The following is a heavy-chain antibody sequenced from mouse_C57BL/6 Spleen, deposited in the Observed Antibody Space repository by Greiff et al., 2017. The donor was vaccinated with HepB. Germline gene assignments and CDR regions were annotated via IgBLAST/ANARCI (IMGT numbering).Heavy chain of an antibody. CDR3: ARSMTGSHFDY. D-gene: IGHD4-1*01. CDR2: IHPNSGST. J-gene: IGHJ2*01. V-gene: IGHV1-64*01. CDR1: GYTFTSYW. Sequence: VQLQQPGAELVKPGASVKLSCKASGYTFTSYWMHWVKQRPGQGLEWIGMIHPNSGSTNYNEKFKSKATLTVDKSSSTAYMQLSSLTSEDSAVYYCARSMTGSHFDYWGQGTTLTVSS.